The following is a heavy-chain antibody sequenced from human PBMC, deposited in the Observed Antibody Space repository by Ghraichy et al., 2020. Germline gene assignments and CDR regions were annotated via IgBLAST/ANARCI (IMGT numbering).Heavy chain of an antibody. Sequence: ASVKVSCKASGYTFTSYGISWVRQAPGQGLEWMGWISAYNGNTNYAQKLQGRVTMTTDTSTSTVYMELRSLRSDDTAVYYCARDQYCSSTSCYKVIYYYYGMDVWGQGTTVTVSS. V-gene: IGHV1-18*01. J-gene: IGHJ6*02. CDR3: ARDQYCSSTSCYKVIYYYYGMDV. D-gene: IGHD2-2*02. CDR2: ISAYNGNT. CDR1: GYTFTSYG.